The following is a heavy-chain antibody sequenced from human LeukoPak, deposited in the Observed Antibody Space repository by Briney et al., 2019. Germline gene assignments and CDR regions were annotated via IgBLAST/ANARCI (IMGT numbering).Heavy chain of an antibody. V-gene: IGHV4-61*02. CDR2: IYTSGST. D-gene: IGHD6-13*01. J-gene: IGHJ4*02. Sequence: SETLSLTCTVSGGSISSGSYYWSWIRQPAGTGLEWIGRIYTSGSTNYNPSLKSRVTISVDTSKNQFSLKLSSVTAADTAVYYCARDRSGYSSSWSEIDYWGQGTLVTVSS. CDR1: GGSISSGSYY. CDR3: ARDRSGYSSSWSEIDY.